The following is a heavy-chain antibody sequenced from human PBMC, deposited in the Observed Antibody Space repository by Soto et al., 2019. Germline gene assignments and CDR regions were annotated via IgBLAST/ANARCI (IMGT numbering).Heavy chain of an antibody. J-gene: IGHJ4*02. CDR3: AKATYSSGWRYYFDC. CDR2: ISGSASHT. Sequence: GGSLRLSCAASGFTFSSFAVSWVRQAPGKGLEWVSAISGSASHTYYTDSVKGRFTISRDNSKNTLYLQMNSLRAEDTAVYYCAKATYSSGWRYYFDCWGQGTLVTVSS. V-gene: IGHV3-23*01. CDR1: GFTFSSFA. D-gene: IGHD6-19*01.